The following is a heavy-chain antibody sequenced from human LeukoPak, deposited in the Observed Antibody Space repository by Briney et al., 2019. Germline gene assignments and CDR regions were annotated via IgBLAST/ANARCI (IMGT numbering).Heavy chain of an antibody. CDR1: GGSISSSSFY. D-gene: IGHD6-13*01. J-gene: IGHJ4*02. Sequence: SETLSLTCTVSGGSISSSSFYWGWIRQPPGKGLEWIGSICYSGSTYYNPSRKSQITKYVDTTKTQFSLKLSSVPAADTAVYYCASWYGLAAAIDYWGQGTLVTVSS. V-gene: IGHV4-39*01. CDR3: ASWYGLAAAIDY. CDR2: ICYSGST.